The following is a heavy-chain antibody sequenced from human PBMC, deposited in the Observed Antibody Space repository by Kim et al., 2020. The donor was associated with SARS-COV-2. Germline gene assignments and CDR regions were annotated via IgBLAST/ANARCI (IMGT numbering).Heavy chain of an antibody. V-gene: IGHV3-15*01. Sequence: GGSLRLSCAASGFTFSNSCMSWVRQAPGKGLEWVGGIKSKTDGGTTDYAASVKGRFTIPRDDSKNTLYLQMNSLKTEDTGVYYCTTDDFYYSSGYYLDYWGPGTPVTGFS. CDR1: GFTFSNSC. J-gene: IGHJ4*02. CDR3: TTDDFYYSSGYYLDY. D-gene: IGHD3-22*01. CDR2: IKSKTDGGTT.